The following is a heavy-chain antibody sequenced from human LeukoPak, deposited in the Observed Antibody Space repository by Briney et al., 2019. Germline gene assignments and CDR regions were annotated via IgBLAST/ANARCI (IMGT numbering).Heavy chain of an antibody. CDR2: IDPDTGDT. D-gene: IGHD3-22*01. CDR3: ARAGHNSNSGGYDF. J-gene: IGHJ4*02. V-gene: IGHV1-2*02. CDR1: GYTFIDHY. Sequence: ASVKVSCKPSGYTFIDHYLHWVRQAPGQGLESLGWIDPDTGDTNYQQKFQGRVTMTRDTSSSTAYMELNRLRSDDTAVYYCARAGHNSNSGGYDFWGLGTLVTVSS.